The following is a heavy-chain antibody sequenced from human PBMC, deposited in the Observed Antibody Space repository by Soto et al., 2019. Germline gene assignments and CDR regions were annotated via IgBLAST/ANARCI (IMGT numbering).Heavy chain of an antibody. V-gene: IGHV3-30*03. Sequence: SGGSLRLSCAASGFTFSSYGMHWVRQAPGKGLEWVAVISYDGSNKYYADSVKGRFTISRDNSKNTLYLQMNSLRAEDTAVYYCAVTFGGDDAFDIWGQGTMVTVS. CDR2: ISYDGSNK. CDR1: GFTFSSYG. CDR3: AVTFGGDDAFDI. J-gene: IGHJ3*02. D-gene: IGHD2-21*02.